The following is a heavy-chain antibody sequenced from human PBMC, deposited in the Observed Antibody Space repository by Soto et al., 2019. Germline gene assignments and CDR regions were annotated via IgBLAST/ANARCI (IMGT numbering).Heavy chain of an antibody. CDR2: IYYSGST. V-gene: IGHV4-39*01. CDR1: GGSISSSSYY. Sequence: SETLSLTCTVSGGSISSSSYYWGWIRQPPGKGLEWIGSIYYSGSTYYNPSLKSRVTISVDTSKNQFSLKLSSVTAADTAVYYCASPGWATAMVLDYWGQGTLVTVSS. J-gene: IGHJ4*02. CDR3: ASPGWATAMVLDY. D-gene: IGHD5-18*01.